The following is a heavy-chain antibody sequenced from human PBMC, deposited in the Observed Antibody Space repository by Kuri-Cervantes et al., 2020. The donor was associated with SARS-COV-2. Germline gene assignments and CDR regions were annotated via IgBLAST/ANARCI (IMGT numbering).Heavy chain of an antibody. CDR3: ARDSPGRYYDSSGYAPWPRYFDL. CDR2: INYIGST. V-gene: IGHV4-39*07. J-gene: IGHJ2*01. Sequence: SETLSLTCNVSGGSISSGSYYWGWIRQPPGKGLEWIANINYIGSTYSNPFLKSRLTISVDTSTNRFSLKLSSVTAADTAVYYCARDSPGRYYDSSGYAPWPRYFDLWGRGPLVPVSS. CDR1: GGSISSGSYY. D-gene: IGHD3-22*01.